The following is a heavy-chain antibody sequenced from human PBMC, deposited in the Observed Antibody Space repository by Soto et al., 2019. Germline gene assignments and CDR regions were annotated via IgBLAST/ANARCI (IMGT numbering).Heavy chain of an antibody. D-gene: IGHD6-19*01. CDR1: GGSISSSSYY. J-gene: IGHJ4*02. Sequence: QLQLQESGPGLVKPSETLSLTCTVSGGSISSSSYYWGWIRPPPGKGLEWIGSIYYSGSTYYNPSLKSRVTISVDTSKNQFSLKLSSVTAADTAVYYCARQRQWLVRGDFDYWGQGTLVTVSS. CDR2: IYYSGST. CDR3: ARQRQWLVRGDFDY. V-gene: IGHV4-39*01.